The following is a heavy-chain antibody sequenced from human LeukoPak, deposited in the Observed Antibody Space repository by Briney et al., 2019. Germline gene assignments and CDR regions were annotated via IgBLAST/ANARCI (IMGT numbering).Heavy chain of an antibody. Sequence: PGGSLRLSCAGSGFRFSSYWMSWVRQTPGKGLEWIGEIYHRGNTHYNPSLKSRVTMSVDTSTNQFSLRVNSVTAADTAVYYCARVEVLRYSSGWYSAYYYYMDVWGKGTTVTVSS. CDR1: GFRFSSYW. J-gene: IGHJ6*03. CDR3: ARVEVLRYSSGWYSAYYYYMDV. CDR2: IYHRGNT. V-gene: IGHV4-4*02. D-gene: IGHD6-19*01.